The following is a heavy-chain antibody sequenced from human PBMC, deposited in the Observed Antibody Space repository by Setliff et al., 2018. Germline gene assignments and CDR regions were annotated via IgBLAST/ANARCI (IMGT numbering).Heavy chain of an antibody. CDR2: INPSGGLT. CDR1: GGTFSSYG. Sequence: ASVKVSCKASGGTFSSYGISWVRQAPGQGLEWMGIINPSGGLTSYAQKFQGRVTMTRDTSTSTVYMEVSSLRSEDTAVYFCARDRFYNSWSGTSITAPHDAFDIWGQGTMVTVSS. J-gene: IGHJ3*02. V-gene: IGHV1-46*03. D-gene: IGHD3-3*01. CDR3: ARDRFYNSWSGTSITAPHDAFDI.